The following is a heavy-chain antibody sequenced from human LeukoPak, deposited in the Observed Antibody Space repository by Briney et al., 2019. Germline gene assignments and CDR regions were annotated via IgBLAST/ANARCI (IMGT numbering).Heavy chain of an antibody. V-gene: IGHV4-31*03. J-gene: IGHJ4*02. CDR3: ARSASWRYYFDY. CDR1: GGSISSGGYY. CDR2: IYYSGST. Sequence: KPSETLFLTCTVSGGSISSGGYYWSWIRQHPGKGLEWIGYIYYSGSTYYNPSLKSRVTISVDTSKNQFSLKLSSVTAADTAVYYCARSASWRYYFDYWGQGTLVTVSS.